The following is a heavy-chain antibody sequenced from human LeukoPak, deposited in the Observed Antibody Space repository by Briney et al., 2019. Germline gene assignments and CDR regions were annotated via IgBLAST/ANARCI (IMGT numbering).Heavy chain of an antibody. CDR3: ARDGMVRGEAPDFDY. CDR1: GYTFTSYG. Sequence: ASVKVSCKASGYTFTSYGISWVRQAPGQGLEWMGWISAYNGNTNYAQKFQGRVTMTTDTSTSTAYMELRSLRSDDTAVYYCARDGMVRGEAPDFDYWGQGTLVTVSS. J-gene: IGHJ4*02. CDR2: ISAYNGNT. D-gene: IGHD3-10*01. V-gene: IGHV1-18*01.